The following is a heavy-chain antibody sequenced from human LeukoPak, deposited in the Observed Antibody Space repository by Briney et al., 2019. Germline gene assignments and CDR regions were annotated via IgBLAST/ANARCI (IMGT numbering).Heavy chain of an antibody. J-gene: IGHJ4*02. CDR1: GFTFGDYA. Sequence: PGGSLRLSCTASGFTFGDYAMSWVRQAPGKGLEWGGFIRSKAYGGTTEYAASVKGRFTISRDDSKSIAYLQMNSLKTEDTAVYYCTREGLSDVYCSGGSCYFPGYFDYWGQGTLVTVFS. CDR2: IRSKAYGGTT. V-gene: IGHV3-49*04. CDR3: TREGLSDVYCSGGSCYFPGYFDY. D-gene: IGHD2-15*01.